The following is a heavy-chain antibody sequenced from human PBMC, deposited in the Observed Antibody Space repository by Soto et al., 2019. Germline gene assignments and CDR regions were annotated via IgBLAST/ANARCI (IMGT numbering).Heavy chain of an antibody. CDR1: GYSFTNND. D-gene: IGHD3-16*01. CDR3: ARMATFGSLNWFDP. CDR2: MNPGSGDT. V-gene: IGHV1-8*01. J-gene: IGHJ5*02. Sequence: AAVKVSCKSSGYSFTNNDVSWVRQATGQGLEWMGWMNPGSGDTGYAQKFQGRVTMTRDISIATAYMELSSLRSDDTAIYYCARMATFGSLNWFDPWGQGTLVTVFS.